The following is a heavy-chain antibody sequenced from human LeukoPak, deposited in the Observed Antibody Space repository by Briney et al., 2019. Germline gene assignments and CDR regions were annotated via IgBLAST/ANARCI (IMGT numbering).Heavy chain of an antibody. J-gene: IGHJ3*02. CDR1: GFTFSSHW. CDR3: ARGNAHAFDI. D-gene: IGHD1-1*01. CDR2: INTDGSGT. Sequence: GRSLRLSCAASGFTFSSHWMHWVRQAPGKGLVWVSRINTDGSGTSYADSVKGRFTISRDNAKNTLYLQMNSLRAEDTAVYYCARGNAHAFDIWGQGTMVTVSS. V-gene: IGHV3-74*01.